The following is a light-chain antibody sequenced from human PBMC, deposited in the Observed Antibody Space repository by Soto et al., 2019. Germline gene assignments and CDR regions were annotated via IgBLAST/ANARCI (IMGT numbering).Light chain of an antibody. Sequence: NFMLTQPHSVSESPGKTVTISCPGSRGSIGSNYVQWYQQRPGSAPTTVIYEDKQRPSGVPDRFSGSTDGSSNSASLTISGLQTEDEADYYCQSYDSSSVVFGGGTKLTVL. CDR3: QSYDSSSVV. CDR2: EDK. CDR1: RGSIGSNY. J-gene: IGLJ2*01. V-gene: IGLV6-57*02.